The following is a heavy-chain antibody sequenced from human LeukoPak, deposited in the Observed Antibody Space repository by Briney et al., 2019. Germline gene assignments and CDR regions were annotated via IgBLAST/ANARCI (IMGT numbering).Heavy chain of an antibody. J-gene: IGHJ3*02. V-gene: IGHV3-48*01. CDR2: ISSSSSTI. D-gene: IGHD7-27*01. CDR3: ARDLANWGVLAAFDI. Sequence: GGSLRLSCAASGFTFSSYSMNWVRQAPGKGLEWVSYISSSSSTIYYADSVKGRFTISRDNAKNSLYLQMNSLRAEDTAVYYCARDLANWGVLAAFDIWGQGTMVTVSS. CDR1: GFTFSSYS.